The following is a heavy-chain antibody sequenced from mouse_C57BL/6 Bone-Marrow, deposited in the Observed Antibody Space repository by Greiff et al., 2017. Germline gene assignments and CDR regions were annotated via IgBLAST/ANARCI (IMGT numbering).Heavy chain of an antibody. V-gene: IGHV1-26*01. CDR3: AVYYAMDY. J-gene: IGHJ4*01. CDR2: INPNNGGT. CDR1: GYTFTDYY. Sequence: VQLQQSGPELVKPGASVKISCKASGYTFTDYYMNWVKQSHGKSLEWIGDINPNNGGTSYNQKFKGKATLTVDKSSSTAYMELRSLTSEDSAVYYCAVYYAMDYWGQGTSVTVSS.